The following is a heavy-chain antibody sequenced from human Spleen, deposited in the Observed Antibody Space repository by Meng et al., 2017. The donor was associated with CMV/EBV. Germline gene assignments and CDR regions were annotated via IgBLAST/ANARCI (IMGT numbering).Heavy chain of an antibody. J-gene: IGHJ4*02. CDR2: INPNSGDT. D-gene: IGHD4-23*01. V-gene: IGHV1-2*02. CDR1: GYTFTGHY. CDR3: ARGGRGLLWPTGDS. Sequence: ASVKVSCKASGYTFTGHYIHWVRQAPGQGLEWMGSINPNSGDTNSPQKFQGRVTMTRDTSISTAYMELKRLRSDDTAVYYCARGGRGLLWPTGDSWGQGTLVTVSS.